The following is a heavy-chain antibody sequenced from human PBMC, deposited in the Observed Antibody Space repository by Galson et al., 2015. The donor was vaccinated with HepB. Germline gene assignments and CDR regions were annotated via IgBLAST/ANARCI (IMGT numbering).Heavy chain of an antibody. CDR1: GFTFTTYN. CDR3: AREIGYDCGFDY. J-gene: IGHJ4*02. D-gene: IGHD5-12*01. CDR2: ISSSSDYI. Sequence: SLRLSCAASGFTFTTYNMNWVRQAPGKGLEWVSSISSSSDYIYYADSVKGRFTISRDNAKNSLYLQMNSLRAEDTAMYYCAREIGYDCGFDYWGQGTLVTVSS. V-gene: IGHV3-21*01.